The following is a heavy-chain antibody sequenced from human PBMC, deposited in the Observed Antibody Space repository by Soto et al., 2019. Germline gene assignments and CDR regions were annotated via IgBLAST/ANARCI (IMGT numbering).Heavy chain of an antibody. CDR1: GFTFSSYS. CDR3: ARDGYCSGGSCYVSGDAAFDI. D-gene: IGHD2-15*01. V-gene: IGHV3-21*01. CDR2: ISSSSSYI. Sequence: EVQLVESGGGLVKPGGSLRLSCAASGFTFSSYSMNWVRQAPGKGLEWVSSISSSSSYIYYADSVKGRFTISRDNAKNSLYLQMNSPRAEDTAVYYCARDGYCSGGSCYVSGDAAFDIWGQGTMVTVSS. J-gene: IGHJ3*02.